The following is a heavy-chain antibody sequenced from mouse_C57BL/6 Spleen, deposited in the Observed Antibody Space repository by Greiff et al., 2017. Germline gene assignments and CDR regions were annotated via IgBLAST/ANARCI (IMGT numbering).Heavy chain of an antibody. CDR1: GYTFTDYN. Sequence: VQLKQSGPELVKPGASVKIPCKASGYTFTDYNMDWVKQSHGKSLEWIGDINPNNGGTIYNQKFKGKATLTVDKSSSTAYMELRSLTSEDTAVYYCARDYGSSYHYAMDYWGQGTSVTVSS. D-gene: IGHD1-1*01. CDR2: INPNNGGT. J-gene: IGHJ4*01. CDR3: ARDYGSSYHYAMDY. V-gene: IGHV1-18*01.